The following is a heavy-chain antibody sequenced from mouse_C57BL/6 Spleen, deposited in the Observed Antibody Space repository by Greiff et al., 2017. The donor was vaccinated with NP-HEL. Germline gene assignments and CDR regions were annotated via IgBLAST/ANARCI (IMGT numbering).Heavy chain of an antibody. CDR2: IDPEDGES. J-gene: IGHJ1*03. D-gene: IGHD1-1*01. Sequence: EVQLQHSGAELVKPGASVKLSCTASGFNIKDYYMHWVKQRTEQGLEWIGRIDPEDGESKYAPKFQGKATIIADTSSNTAYLQLSSLTSEDTAVYYCARAVVARNWYFDVWGTRATVNVAS. CDR1: GFNIKDYY. CDR3: ARAVVARNWYFDV. V-gene: IGHV14-2*01.